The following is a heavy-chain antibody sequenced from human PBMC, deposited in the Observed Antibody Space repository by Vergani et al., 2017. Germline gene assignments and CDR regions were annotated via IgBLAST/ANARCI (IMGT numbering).Heavy chain of an antibody. J-gene: IGHJ6*02. CDR2: ISGSGGST. CDR3: AKVLRVGALYYYYGMDV. V-gene: IGHV3-23*01. CDR1: GFTFSNYA. Sequence: EVQLLESGGGLVQPGGSLRLSCEASGFTFSNYAMRWVRQAPGKGLEWVSAISGSGGSTYYADSVKGRFNISRDNSKNTLYLQMNSLRAEDTAVYYCAKVLRVGALYYYYGMDVWGQGTTVTVSS. D-gene: IGHD1-26*01.